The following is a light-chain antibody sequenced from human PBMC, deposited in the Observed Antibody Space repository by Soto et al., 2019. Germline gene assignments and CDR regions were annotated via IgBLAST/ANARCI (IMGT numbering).Light chain of an antibody. V-gene: IGKV1-5*01. J-gene: IGKJ1*01. CDR1: KNIDDY. CDR3: QHYNSYWM. CDR2: DAS. Sequence: GDRVPITCRASKNIDDYLARYQQKPGKAPKLLIYDASNLPSGVPSRFSVSGSGTEFTLIIISLQPDDFATYYCQHYNSYWMFGLGTKVDIK.